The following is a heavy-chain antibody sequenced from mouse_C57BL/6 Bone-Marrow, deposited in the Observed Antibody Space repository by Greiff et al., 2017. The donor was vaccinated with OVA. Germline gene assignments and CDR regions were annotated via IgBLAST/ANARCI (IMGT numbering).Heavy chain of an antibody. CDR2: SRNKANDYTT. J-gene: IGHJ4*01. Sequence: EVKLMESGGGLVQSGRSLRLSCATSGFTFSDFYMEWVRQAPGKGLEWIAASRNKANDYTTEYSASVKGRFIVSRDTSQSILYLQMNALRAEDTAIYYCARDALLYAMDYWGQGTSVTVSS. CDR3: ARDALLYAMDY. V-gene: IGHV7-1*01. CDR1: GFTFSDFY.